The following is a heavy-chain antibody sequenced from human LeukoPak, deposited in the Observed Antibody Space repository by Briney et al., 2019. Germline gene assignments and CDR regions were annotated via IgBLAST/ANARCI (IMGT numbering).Heavy chain of an antibody. J-gene: IGHJ5*02. CDR1: GVSIIGYY. D-gene: IGHD4-11*01. Sequence: SETLSLTCTVSGVSIIGYYGSWIRQPAGKGLERIGRIYTSGSTNYNPSLKSRVTMSVDTSNNQFSLKLSSVTAADTAVYFCVRQFHDYTKGIAGWFDPWGQGTLVTVSS. CDR3: VRQFHDYTKGIAGWFDP. V-gene: IGHV4-4*07. CDR2: IYTSGST.